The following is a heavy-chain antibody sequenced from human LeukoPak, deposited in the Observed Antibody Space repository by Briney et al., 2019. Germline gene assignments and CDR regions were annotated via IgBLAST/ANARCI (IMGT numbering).Heavy chain of an antibody. Sequence: GGSPRLSCAASGFTFSDYWMHWVRQTPGKGLVWVSRISYDGGGTNYADSVKGRFTISRDNAKNSLYLQMNSLRAEDTAVYYCARERYGDYGFDYWGQGTLVTVSS. J-gene: IGHJ4*02. CDR2: ISYDGGGT. D-gene: IGHD4-17*01. CDR3: ARERYGDYGFDY. V-gene: IGHV3-74*01. CDR1: GFTFSDYW.